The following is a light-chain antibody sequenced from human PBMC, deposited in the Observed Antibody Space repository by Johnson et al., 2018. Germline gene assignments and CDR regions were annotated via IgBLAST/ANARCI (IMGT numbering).Light chain of an antibody. CDR1: SSNIGNNY. Sequence: QSVLTQPPSVSAAPGQKVTISCSGSSSNIGNNYVSWYQQLPGTAPKLLIYENNKRPSGIPDRFSGSKSGTSATLGITGLQTGDEADYYCGTWDSSLSAGKCVGTGTKVTVL. V-gene: IGLV1-51*02. CDR3: GTWDSSLSAGKC. CDR2: ENN. J-gene: IGLJ1*01.